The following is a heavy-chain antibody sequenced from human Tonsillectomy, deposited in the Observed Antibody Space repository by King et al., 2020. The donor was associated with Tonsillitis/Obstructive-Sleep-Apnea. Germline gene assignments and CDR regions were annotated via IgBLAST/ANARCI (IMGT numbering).Heavy chain of an antibody. D-gene: IGHD3-10*01. CDR2: IYYSGST. Sequence: VQLQESGPGLVKPSQTLSLTCTVSGGSISSGGYYWSWIRQHPGKGLEWIGYIYYSGSTYYNPSLKSRVTISVDTSKNQFSLKLSSVTDADTAVYYCAREVTMVWGVITYYFDYWGQGTLVTVSS. V-gene: IGHV4-31*03. CDR1: GGSISSGGYY. J-gene: IGHJ4*02. CDR3: AREVTMVWGVITYYFDY.